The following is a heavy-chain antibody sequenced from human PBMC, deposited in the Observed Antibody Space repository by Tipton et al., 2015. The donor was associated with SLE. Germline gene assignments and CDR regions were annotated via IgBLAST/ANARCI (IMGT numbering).Heavy chain of an antibody. V-gene: IGHV1-46*01. CDR1: GYTFTSYY. D-gene: IGHD1-26*01. CDR3: SRQEVGAAAFDY. J-gene: IGHJ4*02. CDR2: INPSGGST. Sequence: QSGAEVKKPGASVKVSCKASGYTFTSYYMNWVRQAPGQGLEWMGIINPSGGSTSYAQKFQGRVTITTDESTSTAYMELSSLRSDDTAVYYCSRQEVGAAAFDYWGQGTLVTVSS.